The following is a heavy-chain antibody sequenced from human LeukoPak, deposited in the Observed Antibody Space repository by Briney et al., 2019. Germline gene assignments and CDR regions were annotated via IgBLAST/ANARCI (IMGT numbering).Heavy chain of an antibody. J-gene: IGHJ4*02. V-gene: IGHV4-39*07. Sequence: SETLSLTCTVSGGSISSSSYYWGWIRQPPGKGLEWIGSIYYSGSTYYNPSLKSRVTISVDTSKNQFSLKLSSVTAADTAVYYCARDLKSMGFDYWGQGTLVTVSS. CDR2: IYYSGST. D-gene: IGHD2-8*01. CDR3: ARDLKSMGFDY. CDR1: GGSISSSSYY.